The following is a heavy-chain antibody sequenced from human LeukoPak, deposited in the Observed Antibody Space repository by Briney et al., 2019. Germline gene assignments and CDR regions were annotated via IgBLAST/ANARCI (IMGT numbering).Heavy chain of an antibody. Sequence: GGSLRLSCAASGFTVSSNYMSWVRQAPGKGLEWVSVIYSGGSTYYADSVKGRFTISRDNSKNTLYLQMNSLRAEDTAVYYCARDLMGWDLHYFDYWGQGTLVTVSS. V-gene: IGHV3-53*01. CDR3: ARDLMGWDLHYFDY. D-gene: IGHD1-26*01. CDR2: IYSGGST. J-gene: IGHJ4*02. CDR1: GFTVSSNY.